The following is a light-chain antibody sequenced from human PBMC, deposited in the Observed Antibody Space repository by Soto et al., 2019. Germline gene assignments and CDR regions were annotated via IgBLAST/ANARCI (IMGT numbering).Light chain of an antibody. CDR1: QSISSY. J-gene: IGKJ5*01. CDR3: QQAASFPST. CDR2: AAS. V-gene: IGKV1-39*01. Sequence: DTQMTQSPSYLSASVGDRVTITCRASQSISSYLNWYQQKPGKAPKLLIYAASSLQSGVPSRFSGSGSGTDFTLTINSLQPEDFATYYCQQAASFPSTCGQGTRLEIK.